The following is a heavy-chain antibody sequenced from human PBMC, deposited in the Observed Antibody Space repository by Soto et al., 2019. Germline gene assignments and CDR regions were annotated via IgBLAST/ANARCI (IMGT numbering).Heavy chain of an antibody. CDR3: AXDXAXAGLGDY. D-gene: IGHD6-13*01. V-gene: IGHV3-30*03. J-gene: IGHJ4*02. CDR1: GFTFSSYG. Sequence: QVQLVESGGGVVQPGRSLRLSCAASGFTFSSYGMHWVRQAPGKGLEWVAVISYDGSNKYYADSVKGRFTISRDNSKNTLYLQMNSLRAEDTAVXYCAXDXAXAGLGDYWGQGTLVTVSS. CDR2: ISYDGSNK.